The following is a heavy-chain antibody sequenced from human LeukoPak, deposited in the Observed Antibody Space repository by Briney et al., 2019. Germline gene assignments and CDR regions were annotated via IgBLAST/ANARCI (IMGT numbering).Heavy chain of an antibody. D-gene: IGHD2-21*01. CDR2: ISSCSSYI. Sequence: GGSLRLSCAASGFTFSSYAMSWVRQAPGKGLEWVSSISSCSSYIYYADSVKGRFTISRDNAKNSLYLQMNSLRAEDTAVYYCARDERIVVVIAPTDAFDIWGQGTMVTVSS. J-gene: IGHJ3*02. CDR3: ARDERIVVVIAPTDAFDI. CDR1: GFTFSSYA. V-gene: IGHV3-21*01.